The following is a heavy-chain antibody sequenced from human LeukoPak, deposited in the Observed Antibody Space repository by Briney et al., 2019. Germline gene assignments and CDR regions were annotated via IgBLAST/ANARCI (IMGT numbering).Heavy chain of an antibody. V-gene: IGHV2-70*04. CDR1: GFSLSTSGVG. CDR3: ARLQGATIGAKWFDP. Sequence: ESGPTLVKXTQTLTLTCTFSGFSLSTSGVGVGWIRQPPGKALEWLARIDWDDDKFYSTSLKTRLTISKDTSKSQVVLTMTNMDPVDTATYYCARLQGATIGAKWFDPWGQGTLVTVSS. J-gene: IGHJ5*02. D-gene: IGHD4/OR15-4a*01. CDR2: IDWDDDK.